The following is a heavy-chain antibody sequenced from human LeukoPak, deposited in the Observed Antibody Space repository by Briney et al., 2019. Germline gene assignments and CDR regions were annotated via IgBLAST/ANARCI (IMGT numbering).Heavy chain of an antibody. CDR2: IDPSDSYT. V-gene: IGHV5-10-1*01. CDR1: GYTFTSYW. CDR3: ARHVGNYYDSRGYPSDY. J-gene: IGHJ4*02. Sequence: PGESLRISCKGSGYTFTSYWISWVRQMPGKGLEWMGRIDPSDSYTDYSPSFQGHVTISADKSISTAYLQWSSLKAPDTAIYYCARHVGNYYDSRGYPSDYWGQGTLVTVSS. D-gene: IGHD3-22*01.